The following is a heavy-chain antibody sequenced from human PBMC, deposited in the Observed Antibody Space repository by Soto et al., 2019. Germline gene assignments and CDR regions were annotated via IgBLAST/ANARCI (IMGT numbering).Heavy chain of an antibody. CDR3: ARALRYFDWFPYAMDV. D-gene: IGHD3-9*01. Sequence: PSETLSLTCTVSGGSISSYYWSWIRQPPGKELEWIGYIHSSGSTNYNPSLKSRVTISGDPSKRQFSLRLRSVTAAATAVYYCARALRYFDWFPYAMDVWGQGTTVTVSS. CDR2: IHSSGST. CDR1: GGSISSYY. V-gene: IGHV4-59*01. J-gene: IGHJ6*02.